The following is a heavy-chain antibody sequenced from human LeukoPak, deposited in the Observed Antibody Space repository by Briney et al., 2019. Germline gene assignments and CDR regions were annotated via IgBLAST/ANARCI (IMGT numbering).Heavy chain of an antibody. D-gene: IGHD2-15*01. CDR2: LSSDGNVA. J-gene: IGHJ3*02. V-gene: IGHV3-74*01. Sequence: GGSLRLSCVVSGLSVTTYWMSWVRQAPGKGLVWVSRLSSDGNVASYADSVKGRLTISRDNAKNTLYLQMNSLRGEDTAVYYCVREDRILLGNDAFDIWGQGTMVTVSP. CDR1: GLSVTTYW. CDR3: VREDRILLGNDAFDI.